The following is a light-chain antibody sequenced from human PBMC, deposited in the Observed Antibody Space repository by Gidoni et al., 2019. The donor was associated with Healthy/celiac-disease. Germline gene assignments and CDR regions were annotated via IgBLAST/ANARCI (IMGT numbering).Light chain of an antibody. V-gene: IGKV1-39*01. CDR1: QSISNY. J-gene: IGKJ1*01. Sequence: DIQMTQSPSSLSASVGDRVTITCRASQSISNYLNWYQQKPGKAPKRLIYAASSLQSGVPSRFSGSGSETDFTLTISSLQPEDYAIYYCQQSYSNPPTFGQGTKVEIK. CDR3: QQSYSNPPT. CDR2: AAS.